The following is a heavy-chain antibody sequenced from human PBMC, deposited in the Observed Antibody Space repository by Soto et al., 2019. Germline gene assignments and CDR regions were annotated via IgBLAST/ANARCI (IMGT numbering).Heavy chain of an antibody. CDR1: GFTFSIYA. V-gene: IGHV3-30*18. CDR2: ISYDGTKT. J-gene: IGHJ4*02. D-gene: IGHD6-19*01. Sequence: QVQLVESGGGVVQPGRSLRVSCAASGFTFSIYAMHWVRQAPGTGLEWVAVISYDGTKTYYADSVKGRFTISRDNSKNTVYLQMNSLRNEDTAGYYCAKGRGPRRQWLIGPFNYWGQGTWVTISP. CDR3: AKGRGPRRQWLIGPFNY.